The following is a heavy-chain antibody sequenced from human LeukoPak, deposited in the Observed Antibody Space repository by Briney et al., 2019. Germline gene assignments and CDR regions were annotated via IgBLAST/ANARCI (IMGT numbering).Heavy chain of an antibody. J-gene: IGHJ4*02. Sequence: LAGGSLRLSCAASGFTFSSYWMSWVRQAPGKGLEWVANIKQDGSEKYYVDSVKGRFTISRDNAKNSLYLQMNSLRAEDTAVYYCARDAPPPQPLADFDYWGQGTLVTVSS. CDR3: ARDAPPPQPLADFDY. CDR2: IKQDGSEK. V-gene: IGHV3-7*01. CDR1: GFTFSSYW.